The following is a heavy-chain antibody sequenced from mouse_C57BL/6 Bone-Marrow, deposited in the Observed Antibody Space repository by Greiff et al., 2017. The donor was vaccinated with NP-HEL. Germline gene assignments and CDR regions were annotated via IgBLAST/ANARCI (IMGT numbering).Heavy chain of an antibody. Sequence: QVQLQQPGAELVKPGASVKLSCKASGYTFTSYWMQWVKQRPGQGLEWIGEIDPSDGYTNYNQKFKGKATLTADTSSSTAYMQLSSLTSEDSASYFCARETPSWDGFDYWGQGTTLTVSS. CDR2: IDPSDGYT. CDR1: GYTFTSYW. CDR3: ARETPSWDGFDY. D-gene: IGHD4-1*01. V-gene: IGHV1-50*01. J-gene: IGHJ2*01.